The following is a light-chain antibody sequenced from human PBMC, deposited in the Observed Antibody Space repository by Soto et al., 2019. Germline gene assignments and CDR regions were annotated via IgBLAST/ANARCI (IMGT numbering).Light chain of an antibody. CDR1: GSNIGNNY. J-gene: IGLJ1*01. V-gene: IGLV1-51*01. CDR3: GAWDTSLSVYV. CDR2: DNN. Sequence: QSVLTQPPSVSAAPGQMVTISCSATGSNIGNNYVSWYLHLPGTAPKLLIYDNNMRPSGIPDRFSGSTSGTSATLGITGLQTGDEADYYCGAWDTSLSVYVFGTGTK.